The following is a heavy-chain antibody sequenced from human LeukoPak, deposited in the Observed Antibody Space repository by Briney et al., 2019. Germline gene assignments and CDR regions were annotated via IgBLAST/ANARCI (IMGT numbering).Heavy chain of an antibody. CDR3: AREGHLVGYYFDY. J-gene: IGHJ4*02. D-gene: IGHD6-6*01. Sequence: GGSLRLSCAASGFTFSNYWMSWVRQAPGKGLEWVANIKLDGSEKYYVDSVKGRFTISRDNAKNSPCLQMNSLRAEDTAVYYCAREGHLVGYYFDYWGQGSLVTVSS. CDR1: GFTFSNYW. CDR2: IKLDGSEK. V-gene: IGHV3-7*03.